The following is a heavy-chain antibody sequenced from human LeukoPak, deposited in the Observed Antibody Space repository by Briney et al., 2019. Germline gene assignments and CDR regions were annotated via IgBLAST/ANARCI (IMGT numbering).Heavy chain of an antibody. J-gene: IGHJ4*02. CDR2: ISAYNGNT. D-gene: IGHD3-22*01. V-gene: IGHV1-18*01. Sequence: ASVKVSCKSSGYTFTSYGISWVRQAPGQGPEWMGWISAYNGNTNYAQKLQGRVTMTTDTSTSTAYMELRSLRSDDTAVYYCGRDRYGHESRGYYNFDYWGQGTLVTVSS. CDR3: GRDRYGHESRGYYNFDY. CDR1: GYTFTSYG.